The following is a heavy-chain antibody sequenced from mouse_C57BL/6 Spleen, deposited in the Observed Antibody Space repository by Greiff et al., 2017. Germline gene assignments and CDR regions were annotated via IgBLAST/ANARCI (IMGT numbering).Heavy chain of an antibody. V-gene: IGHV1-47*01. CDR1: GYTFTTYP. Sequence: QVQLKESGAELVKPGASVKMSCKASGYTFTTYPIEWMKQNPGKSLEWIGNFHPYNDDTKYNDKFKGRATLTVEKSSSTVYLELSRLTSDDSAVYYCASITTVAPDYWGQGTTLTVSS. J-gene: IGHJ2*01. CDR3: ASITTVAPDY. CDR2: FHPYNDDT. D-gene: IGHD1-1*01.